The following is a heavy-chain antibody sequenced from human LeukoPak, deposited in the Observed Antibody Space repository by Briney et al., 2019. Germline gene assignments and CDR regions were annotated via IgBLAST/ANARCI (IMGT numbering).Heavy chain of an antibody. Sequence: GGSLRLSCAASGFTFSGYWMHWVRQAPGKGLVWVSRLNSDRSSTNYADSVKGRFTISSDNAKNTLDLQMNTLRPEETAVYYCARGGTYSSGLPGSWGQGNLVTASS. V-gene: IGHV3-74*01. CDR2: LNSDRSST. J-gene: IGHJ5*02. CDR3: ARGGTYSSGLPGS. D-gene: IGHD5-18*01. CDR1: GFTFSGYW.